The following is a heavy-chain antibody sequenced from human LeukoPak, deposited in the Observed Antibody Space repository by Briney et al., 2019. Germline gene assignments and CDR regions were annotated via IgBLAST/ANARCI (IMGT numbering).Heavy chain of an antibody. V-gene: IGHV1-2*02. D-gene: IGHD1-26*01. CDR3: ARGSGGGSYYGYYYYYMDV. J-gene: IGHJ6*03. Sequence: ASVKVSCKASGYTFTGYYMHWVRQAPGQGLEAMGWINPNSGGTNYAQKFQGRVTMTRDTSISTAYMELSRLRSDDTAVYYCARGSGGGSYYGYYYYYMDVWGKGTTVTVSS. CDR1: GYTFTGYY. CDR2: INPNSGGT.